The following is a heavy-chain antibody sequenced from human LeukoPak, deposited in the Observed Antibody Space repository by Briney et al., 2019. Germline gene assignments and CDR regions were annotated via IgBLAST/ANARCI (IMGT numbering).Heavy chain of an antibody. CDR1: GGSFSGYY. CDR3: AKTKYYYDSSGYYYLPFDY. Sequence: PSETLSLTCAVYGGSFSGYYWGWIRQPPGKGLEWIGSIYYSGSTYYNPSLKSRVTISVDTSKNQFSLKLSSVTAADTAVYNCAKTKYYYDSSGYYYLPFDYWGQGTLVTVSS. J-gene: IGHJ4*02. D-gene: IGHD3-22*01. V-gene: IGHV4-34*01. CDR2: IYYSGST.